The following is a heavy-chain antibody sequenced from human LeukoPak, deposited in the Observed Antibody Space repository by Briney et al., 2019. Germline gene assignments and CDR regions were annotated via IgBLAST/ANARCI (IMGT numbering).Heavy chain of an antibody. J-gene: IGHJ4*02. CDR1: GDSVSSGSFY. CDR3: ARDRSYGYFDY. Sequence: SETLSLTGTVSGDSVSSGSFYWSWIRQPPGKGLEWIGFISYSGSTNYNPSLKSRVTISIDTSRDQFSLTLSSVTAADTAVYYCARDRSYGYFDYWGQGTLVTVSS. CDR2: ISYSGST. D-gene: IGHD5-18*01. V-gene: IGHV4-61*01.